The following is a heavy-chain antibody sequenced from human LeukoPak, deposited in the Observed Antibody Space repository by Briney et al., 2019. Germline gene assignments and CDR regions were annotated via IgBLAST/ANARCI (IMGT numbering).Heavy chain of an antibody. CDR1: GFTFSGNY. CDR2: FYSGGST. D-gene: IGHD1-26*01. CDR3: AREAPVGATYYFDY. J-gene: IGHJ4*02. V-gene: IGHV3-53*01. Sequence: GGSLRLSCAASGFTFSGNYMSWVRQAPGKGLEWVSVFYSGGSTYYSDSVKGRFTISRDTSKNTLYLQMNSLRAEDTAVYYCAREAPVGATYYFDYWGQGTLVTVSS.